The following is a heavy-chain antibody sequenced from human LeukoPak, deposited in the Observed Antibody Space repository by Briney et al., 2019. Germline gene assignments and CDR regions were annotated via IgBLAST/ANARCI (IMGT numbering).Heavy chain of an antibody. D-gene: IGHD6-19*01. V-gene: IGHV4-59*01. Sequence: PSETLSLTCTVTGGSLSSYYWSWIRQPPGKGLEWIGYNYYSGSTNYNPSLKSRVTISVDTSKNQFSLKLSSVTAADTAVYYCARDGEQWDPTHTWFDPWGQGTLVTVSS. CDR2: NYYSGST. CDR3: ARDGEQWDPTHTWFDP. CDR1: GGSLSSYY. J-gene: IGHJ5*02.